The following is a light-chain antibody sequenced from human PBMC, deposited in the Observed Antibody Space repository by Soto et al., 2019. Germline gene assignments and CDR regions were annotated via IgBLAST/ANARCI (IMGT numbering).Light chain of an antibody. CDR1: TSDVGGYNY. CDR3: AAWDDRLDVYV. CDR2: EVS. V-gene: IGLV2-14*01. Sequence: QSVLTQPASVSGSPGQSITISCTGSTSDVGGYNYVSWYQQHPGKAPKLMIYEVSNRPSGVSNRFSGSKSGNTASLTISGLLAEDEADYYCAAWDDRLDVYVFGTGTKV. J-gene: IGLJ1*01.